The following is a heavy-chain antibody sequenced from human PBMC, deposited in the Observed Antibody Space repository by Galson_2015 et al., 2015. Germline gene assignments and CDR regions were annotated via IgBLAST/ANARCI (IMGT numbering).Heavy chain of an antibody. CDR3: ARDEQQ. J-gene: IGHJ1*01. V-gene: IGHV3-48*03. CDR2: ISSGASTI. CDR1: GFTFSYYE. Sequence: SLRLSCAASGFTFSYYEMNWVRQAPGKGLEWISYISSGASTIYYADSVKGRFTISRDNAKNSLYLQMNNLRAEDTAVYYCARDEQQWGQGTLVTVSS.